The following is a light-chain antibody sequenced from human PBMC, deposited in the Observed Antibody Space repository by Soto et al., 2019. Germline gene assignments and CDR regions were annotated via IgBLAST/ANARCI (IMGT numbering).Light chain of an antibody. V-gene: IGKV3-15*01. Sequence: EIKMAQSPDTLSVSPGERATLSCRASQSISSKLAWYQQRPGQAPRLLIYGASTRATGVPVRFSGGGSGTEFTLAISGLQSEDVAVYCCQQYDKWPPTFGGGTKVEIK. CDR2: GAS. CDR3: QQYDKWPPT. J-gene: IGKJ4*01. CDR1: QSISSK.